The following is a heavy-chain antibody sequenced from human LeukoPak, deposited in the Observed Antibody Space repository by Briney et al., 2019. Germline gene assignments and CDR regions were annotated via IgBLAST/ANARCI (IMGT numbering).Heavy chain of an antibody. CDR1: GFTFTNAC. V-gene: IGHV3-15*01. D-gene: IGHD3-10*01. CDR2: IKSKGDGETT. J-gene: IGHJ4*02. Sequence: GGSLRLSCEASGFTFTNACMNWVRQSPGKGLAWGGRIKSKGDGETTDYAAPVKGRFTMSRDDSNATLYLQMNYLEAEDTAVYYCTTDLGLTMIRGVIVSWGQGALVTVSS. CDR3: TTDLGLTMIRGVIVS.